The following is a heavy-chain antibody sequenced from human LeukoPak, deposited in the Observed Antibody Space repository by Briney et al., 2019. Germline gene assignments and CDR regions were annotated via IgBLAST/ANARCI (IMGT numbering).Heavy chain of an antibody. CDR2: INPSGGST. D-gene: IGHD6-13*01. Sequence: ASVKVSCKASGYTFTSYYMHWVRQAPGQGLEWMGIINPSGGSTSYAQKFHGRVTMTRDTSPSTVYMEVSSLRSEDTAVYYCAREVAAAGTDYWGQGTLVSVSS. CDR3: AREVAAAGTDY. CDR1: GYTFTSYY. V-gene: IGHV1-46*01. J-gene: IGHJ4*02.